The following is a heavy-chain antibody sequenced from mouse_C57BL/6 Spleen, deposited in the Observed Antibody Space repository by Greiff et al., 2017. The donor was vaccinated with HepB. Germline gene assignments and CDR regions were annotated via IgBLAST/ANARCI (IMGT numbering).Heavy chain of an antibody. V-gene: IGHV2-6-1*01. CDR3: ARHEEENGYPFAY. Sequence: QVQLKQSGPGLVAPSQSLSITCTVSGFSLTSYGVHWVRQPPGKGLEWLVVIWSDGSTTYNSALKSRLSISKDNSKSQVFLKMNSLQTDDTAMYYCARHEEENGYPFAYWGQGTLVTVSA. J-gene: IGHJ3*01. CDR2: IWSDGST. CDR1: GFSLTSYG. D-gene: IGHD2-2*01.